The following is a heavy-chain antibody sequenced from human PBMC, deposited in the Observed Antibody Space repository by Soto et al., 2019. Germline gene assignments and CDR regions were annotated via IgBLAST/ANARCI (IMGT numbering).Heavy chain of an antibody. CDR2: VTASDGST. Sequence: PGWSLRLSCVASEFTFRNYAMIWVRQAPGKGLESVSAVTASDGSTHYADSVKGRFIISRNNSKNTLYLQITSLRAEDTAVYYCAKLSCSSTSCYKGIDYWGQGALVTVS. CDR1: EFTFRNYA. V-gene: IGHV3-23*01. D-gene: IGHD2-2*02. CDR3: AKLSCSSTSCYKGIDY. J-gene: IGHJ4*02.